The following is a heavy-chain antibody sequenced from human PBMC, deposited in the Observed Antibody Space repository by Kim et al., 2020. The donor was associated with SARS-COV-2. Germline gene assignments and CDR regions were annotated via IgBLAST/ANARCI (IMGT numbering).Heavy chain of an antibody. CDR3: AKAGYDSSGYYYYDPWVVRNEHDY. J-gene: IGHJ4*02. V-gene: IGHV3-23*01. D-gene: IGHD3-22*01. CDR1: GFTFSSYA. Sequence: GGSLRLSCAASGFTFSSYAMSWVRQAPGKGLEWVSAISGSGGSTYYADSVKGRFTISRDNSKNTLYLQMNSLRAEDTAVYYCAKAGYDSSGYYYYDPWVVRNEHDYWGQGTLVTVSS. CDR2: ISGSGGST.